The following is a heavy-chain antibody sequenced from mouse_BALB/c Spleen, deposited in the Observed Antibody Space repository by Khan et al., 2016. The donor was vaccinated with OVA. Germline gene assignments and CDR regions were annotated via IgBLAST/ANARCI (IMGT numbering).Heavy chain of an antibody. Sequence: VELVESGPGLVQPSQSLSITCTVSGFSLTNFDVHWVRQSPGKGLEWLGVIWSGGSTDYNAAFKSRLSISKDNSKSQVFFKMNSLQANDTATYYCARREYLMTWFAYWGQGTLVTVSA. CDR1: GFSLTNFD. CDR3: ARREYLMTWFAY. J-gene: IGHJ3*01. CDR2: IWSGGST. V-gene: IGHV2-2*02.